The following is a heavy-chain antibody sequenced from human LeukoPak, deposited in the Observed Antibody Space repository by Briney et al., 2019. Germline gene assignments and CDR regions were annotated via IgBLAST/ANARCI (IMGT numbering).Heavy chain of an antibody. CDR3: ARANPGYSSSWYFDS. Sequence: SETLSLTCTVSGGSISSLYWSWIRQPPGKGLEWIGHIYYTGSTNYNPSLKSRVTISVDTSKKHFSLKLSSVTAADTAVYYCARANPGYSSSWYFDSWGQGTLVTASS. D-gene: IGHD6-13*01. V-gene: IGHV4-59*11. CDR1: GGSISSLY. CDR2: IYYTGST. J-gene: IGHJ4*02.